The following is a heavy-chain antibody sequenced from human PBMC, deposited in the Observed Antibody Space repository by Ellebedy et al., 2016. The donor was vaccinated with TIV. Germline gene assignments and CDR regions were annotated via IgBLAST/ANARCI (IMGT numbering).Heavy chain of an antibody. CDR3: ARITGIAPYWYFDL. CDR1: GFTFSSYW. CDR2: IKQDGSEK. J-gene: IGHJ2*01. Sequence: GGSLRLSXAASGFTFSSYWMSWVRQAPGKGLEWVANIKQDGSEKYYVDSVKGRFTISRDNAKNSLYLQMNSLRAEDTAVYYCARITGIAPYWYFDLWGRGTLVTVSS. V-gene: IGHV3-7*03. D-gene: IGHD6-13*01.